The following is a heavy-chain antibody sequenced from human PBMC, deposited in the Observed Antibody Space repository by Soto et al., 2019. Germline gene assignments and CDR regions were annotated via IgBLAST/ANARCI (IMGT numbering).Heavy chain of an antibody. CDR3: ASAMEYSSSSGMDV. D-gene: IGHD6-6*01. CDR2: TYYRSKWYN. V-gene: IGHV6-1*01. CDR1: GDRVSSNSAA. Sequence: SQTLSLTCAISGDRVSSNSAAWNWIRQSPSRGLEWLGRTYYRSKWYNDYAVSVKSRITINADTSTNQFSLQLNSVTPEDTAVYYCASAMEYSSSSGMDVWGQGTEVTVSS. J-gene: IGHJ6*02.